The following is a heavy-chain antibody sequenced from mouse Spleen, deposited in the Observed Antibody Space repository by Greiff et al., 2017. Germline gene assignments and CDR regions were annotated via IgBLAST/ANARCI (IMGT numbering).Heavy chain of an antibody. CDR3: ARWRTGYDGWFAY. CDR2: ISSGSSTI. V-gene: IGHV5-17*02. J-gene: IGHJ3*01. Sequence: EVKAVESGGGLVQPGGFRKLSCAASGFTFSSFGMHRVRQAPEKGLEWVAYISSGSSTIYYADTVKGRFTISRDNPKNTLFLQMTSLRSEDTAMYYCARWRTGYDGWFAYWGQGTLVTVSA. CDR1: GFTFSSFG. D-gene: IGHD2-14*01.